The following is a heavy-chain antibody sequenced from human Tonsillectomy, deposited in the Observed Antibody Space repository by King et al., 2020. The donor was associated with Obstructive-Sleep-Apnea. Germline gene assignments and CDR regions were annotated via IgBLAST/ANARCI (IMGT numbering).Heavy chain of an antibody. J-gene: IGHJ6*02. D-gene: IGHD6-19*01. Sequence: QLVQSGGGLIQPGGSLRLSCAASGFTFSSFAMTWVRQAPGKGLEWVSTFGGSGSGGTPHYADSVRGRFTISRDDSKNSLFLQMSSLRVDDTAVYYCAKEGPIAVAPSFFYGMDVWGQGTTVTVSS. V-gene: IGHV3-23*04. CDR1: GFTFSSFA. CDR2: FGGSGSGGTP. CDR3: AKEGPIAVAPSFFYGMDV.